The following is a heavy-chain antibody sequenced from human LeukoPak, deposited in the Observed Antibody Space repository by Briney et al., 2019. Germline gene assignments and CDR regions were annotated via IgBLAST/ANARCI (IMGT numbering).Heavy chain of an antibody. J-gene: IGHJ5*02. CDR2: VFHSGSA. CDR3: ARSSGWRYNWFDP. D-gene: IGHD6-19*01. CDR1: GDSVSRGDYS. V-gene: IGHV4-30-2*01. Sequence: SETLSLTCAVSGDSVSRGDYSWSWIRQPPGKGLEWLGYVFHSGSAYYNPSLKSRVTISVDTSKNQFSLKLSSVTAADTAVYYCARSSGWRYNWFDPWGQGTLVTVSS.